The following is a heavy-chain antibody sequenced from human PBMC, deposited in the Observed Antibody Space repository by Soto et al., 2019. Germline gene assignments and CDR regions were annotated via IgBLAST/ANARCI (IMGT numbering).Heavy chain of an antibody. CDR3: ARRPYYYDSSGYYYFDY. D-gene: IGHD3-22*01. V-gene: IGHV4-34*01. J-gene: IGHJ4*02. Sequence: XATLALTCAVYGGSVSGYDGSWIRQPPGKGLEWIGEINHSGSTNYNPSLKSRVTISVDTSKNQFSLKLSSVTAADTAVYYCARRPYYYDSSGYYYFDYWGQGTLVTV. CDR2: INHSGST. CDR1: GGSVSGYD.